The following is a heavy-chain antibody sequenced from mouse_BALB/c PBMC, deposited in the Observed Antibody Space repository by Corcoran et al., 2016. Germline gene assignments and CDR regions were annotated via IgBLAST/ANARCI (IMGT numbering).Heavy chain of an antibody. V-gene: IGHV9-3-1*01. CDR2: INTYTGEP. D-gene: IGHD2-1*01. Sequence: QIQLVQSGPELKKPGETVKISCKASGYTFTNYGMNWVKQAPGKGLKWMGWINTYTGEPTYADDFKGRFAFSLETSASTAYLQINNLKNEDTATYFCARHGNYLYYFDYWGQGTTLTVSS. CDR3: ARHGNYLYYFDY. J-gene: IGHJ2*01. CDR1: GYTFTNYG.